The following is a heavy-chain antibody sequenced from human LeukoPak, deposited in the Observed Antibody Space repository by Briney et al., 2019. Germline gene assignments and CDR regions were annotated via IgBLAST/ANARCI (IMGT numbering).Heavy chain of an antibody. J-gene: IGHJ6*03. V-gene: IGHV3-66*02. CDR2: IYSGATT. Sequence: GGPLRLSCEASGFTVSANYMNWVRQAPGKGLEWVSIIYSGATTYYADSVKGRFTISRDNSKNTLYLQMNSLRAEDTAVYYCAKAAFPYYMDVWGKGTAVTVSS. CDR1: GFTVSANY. CDR3: AKAAFPYYMDV. D-gene: IGHD2-15*01.